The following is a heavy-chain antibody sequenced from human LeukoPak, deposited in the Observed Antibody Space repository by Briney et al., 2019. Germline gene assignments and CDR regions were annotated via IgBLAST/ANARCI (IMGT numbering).Heavy chain of an antibody. CDR3: ARVNRYCSGGSCYNYFDY. CDR2: IKQDGSEK. V-gene: IGHV3-7*04. J-gene: IGHJ4*02. D-gene: IGHD2-15*01. CDR1: GFTFSSYW. Sequence: GGSLRLSCAASGFTFSSYWMSWVRQAPGKGLEWVANIKQDGSEKYYVDSVKGRFTISRDNAKNSLYLQMNSLRAEDTAVYYCARVNRYCSGGSCYNYFDYWGQGTLVTVSS.